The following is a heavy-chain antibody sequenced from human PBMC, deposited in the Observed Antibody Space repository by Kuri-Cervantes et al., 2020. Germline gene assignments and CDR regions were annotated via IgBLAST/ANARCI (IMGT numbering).Heavy chain of an antibody. V-gene: IGHV1-2*02. CDR3: AREGITIFGVVSPTNYYYYGMDV. J-gene: IGHJ6*02. D-gene: IGHD3-3*01. CDR1: GYTFTGYY. Sequence: ASVKVSCKASGYTFTGYYMHWVRQAPGQGLEWMGWINPNSGGTSYAQKFQGRVTMTRDTSTSTVYMELSSLRSEDTAVYYCAREGITIFGVVSPTNYYYYGMDVWGQGTTVTVSS. CDR2: INPNSGGT.